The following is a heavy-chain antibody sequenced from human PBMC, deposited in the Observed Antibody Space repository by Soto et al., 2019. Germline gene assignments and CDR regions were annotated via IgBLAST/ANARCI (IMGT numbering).Heavy chain of an antibody. V-gene: IGHV1-46*01. Sequence: ASVKVSCKASGYTFTSCYIHWVRQAPGQGLEWMGIINPSGGSTSYAQKFRGRVTITADESTSTAYMELISLRSEDTAVYYCVRPGLKRGSSWFDPWGQGTLVTVSS. CDR2: INPSGGST. D-gene: IGHD3-16*01. CDR3: VRPGLKRGSSWFDP. CDR1: GYTFTSCY. J-gene: IGHJ5*02.